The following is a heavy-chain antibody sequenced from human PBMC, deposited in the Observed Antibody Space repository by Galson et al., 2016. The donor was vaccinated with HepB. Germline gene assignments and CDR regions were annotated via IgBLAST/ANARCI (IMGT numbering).Heavy chain of an antibody. CDR1: GFTFSSYS. CDR2: ISGSGAST. J-gene: IGHJ3*02. CDR3: VKDYDAFDI. V-gene: IGHV3-23*01. Sequence: SLRLSCAASGFTFSSYSVNWVRQAPGKGLEWVSLISGSGASTYYADSVKGRFIISRDNSKNTLYLQMYSLGAEDTAVYYCVKDYDAFDIWGQGTMVTVSA.